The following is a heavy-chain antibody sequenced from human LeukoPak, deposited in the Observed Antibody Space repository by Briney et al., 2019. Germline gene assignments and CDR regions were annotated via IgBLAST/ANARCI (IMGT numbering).Heavy chain of an antibody. CDR1: GFTFSSYS. D-gene: IGHD4-17*01. CDR2: ISSSSSTI. J-gene: IGHJ4*02. CDR3: ARDGYGDYPLGASKVGDY. V-gene: IGHV3-48*02. Sequence: PGGSLRLSCAASGFTFSSYSMNWVRQAPGKGLEWISYISSSSSTIYYADPVKGRFTISRDNAKNSLYLQMDSLRDEDTAVYYCARDGYGDYPLGASKVGDYWGQGTLVTVSS.